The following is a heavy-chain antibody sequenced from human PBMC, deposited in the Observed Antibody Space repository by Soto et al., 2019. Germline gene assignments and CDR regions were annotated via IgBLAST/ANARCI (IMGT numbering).Heavy chain of an antibody. CDR1: GDSINNGDCY. D-gene: IGHD4-17*01. CDR3: AREKEDDSGDYNAFDI. J-gene: IGHJ3*02. V-gene: IGHV4-31*03. CDR2: IYYSGTK. Sequence: QVQLQESGPGLVKPSQTLSLTCTVSGDSINNGDCYWSWLRQLPGKGLEWIGYIYYSGTKYYNPSLQSRVSMSVDTSKNQFSLNLTSVTAADTAVYYCAREKEDDSGDYNAFDIWGQGTVVTVSS.